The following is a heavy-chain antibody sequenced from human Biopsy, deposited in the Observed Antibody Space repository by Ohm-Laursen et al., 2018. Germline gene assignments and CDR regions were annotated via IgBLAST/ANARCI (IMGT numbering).Heavy chain of an antibody. CDR2: IYYSWTT. D-gene: IGHD3-10*01. CDR3: ARAYFYGVGTSNYFFDS. J-gene: IGHJ4*02. Sequence: SDTLSLTCTVSGGSVRSPDHRWNWVRRAPGKGLEWIGNIYYSWTTFYSPSLRGRVTMDLDTSKNQFSLRLRSVTSADTDVYFCARAYFYGVGTSNYFFDSWGQGALVTVSS. V-gene: IGHV4-61*08. CDR1: GGSVRSPDHR.